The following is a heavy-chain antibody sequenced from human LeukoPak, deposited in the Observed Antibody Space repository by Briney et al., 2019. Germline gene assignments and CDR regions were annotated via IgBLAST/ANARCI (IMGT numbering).Heavy chain of an antibody. D-gene: IGHD3-3*01. CDR3: AREWSY. CDR2: VNTSGII. Sequence: PSETLSLTCTVSGGSITIGSDFWSWVRQPAGKGLEWIGRVNTSGIIKYNPSPKSRVTISIDMSKNQFSLRLISVTAADTAVYYCAREWSYWGHGTLVTVSS. CDR1: GGSITIGSDF. J-gene: IGHJ4*03. V-gene: IGHV4-61*02.